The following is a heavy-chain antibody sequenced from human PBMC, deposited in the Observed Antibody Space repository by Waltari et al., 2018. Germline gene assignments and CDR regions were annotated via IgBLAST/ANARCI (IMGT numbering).Heavy chain of an antibody. V-gene: IGHV3-72*01. CDR1: GFDFSAHF. J-gene: IGHJ4*02. Sequence: ELQLVESGGDLVQPGVSLSLSCAASGFDFSAHFMDWVRQAPGKGLGWVGRIKNRAHHYTTEYAAFVRGRFNISRDDSKNLLYLQMNSLTTMDTAVYYCAQYYVGFWGPGSVVTGSS. CDR3: AQYYVGF. CDR2: IKNRAHHYTT. D-gene: IGHD1-26*01.